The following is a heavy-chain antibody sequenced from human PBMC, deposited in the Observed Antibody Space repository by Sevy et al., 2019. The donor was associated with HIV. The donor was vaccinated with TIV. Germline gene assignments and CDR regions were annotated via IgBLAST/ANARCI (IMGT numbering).Heavy chain of an antibody. D-gene: IGHD1-26*01. J-gene: IGHJ6*02. V-gene: IGHV5-51*01. CDR1: GYTFSSYW. CDR2: IYPGDSDT. Sequence: GESLKISCKGSGYTFSSYWIAWLRQMPGKGLEWMGIIYPGDSDTRYSPSFEGQVTISADKSIRTAYLQWSSLKASDSAIYYCARKEWELMNGYHYYALDFWGQGTTVTVSS. CDR3: ARKEWELMNGYHYYALDF.